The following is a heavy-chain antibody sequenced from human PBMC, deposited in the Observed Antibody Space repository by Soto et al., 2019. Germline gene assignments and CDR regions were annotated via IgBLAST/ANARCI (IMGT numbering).Heavy chain of an antibody. J-gene: IGHJ2*01. V-gene: IGHV6-1*01. CDR2: TYYRSKWYN. CDR3: ARGLELVEFDL. Sequence: QVQLQQSGPGLVKPSQTLSLTCAISGDSVSSNSAAWNWIRQSPSIGLEWLGRTYYRSKWYNDYAVSVKSRITIIPDTSKHQFSRQLNSVTPGEKAVYYCARGLELVEFDLWGRGTLVTVSP. D-gene: IGHD1-7*01. CDR1: GDSVSSNSAA.